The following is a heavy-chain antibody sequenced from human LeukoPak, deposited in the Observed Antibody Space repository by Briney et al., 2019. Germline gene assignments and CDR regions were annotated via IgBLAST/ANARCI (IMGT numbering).Heavy chain of an antibody. CDR2: IKSKTDGGTT. Sequence: GGSLRLSCAASGFTFGNAWMSWVRQAPGKGLEWVGRIKSKTDGGTTDYAAPVKGRFTILRDDSKNTLYLQMNSLKTEDTAVYYCTSEHTSYYDFWSGYYDYWGQGTLVTVSS. CDR3: TSEHTSYYDFWSGYYDY. V-gene: IGHV3-15*01. CDR1: GFTFGNAW. D-gene: IGHD3-3*01. J-gene: IGHJ4*02.